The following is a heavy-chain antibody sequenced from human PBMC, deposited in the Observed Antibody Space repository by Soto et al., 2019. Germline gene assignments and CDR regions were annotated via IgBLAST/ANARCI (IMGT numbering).Heavy chain of an antibody. V-gene: IGHV3-21*01. J-gene: IGHJ6*02. CDR2: ISTRGEV. Sequence: GGSLRLSCAASGFSFSTYSMNWVRQAPGKGLEWVSSISTRGEVYYADSVKGRFTISRDNSKNSVSLQMNSLRGDDTAVYYCAREETAWPLAYGLDVWGQGXTVTVSS. D-gene: IGHD2-21*02. CDR1: GFSFSTYS. CDR3: AREETAWPLAYGLDV.